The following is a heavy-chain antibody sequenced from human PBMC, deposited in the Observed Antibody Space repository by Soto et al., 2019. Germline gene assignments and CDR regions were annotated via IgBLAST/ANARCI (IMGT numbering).Heavy chain of an antibody. Sequence: EVQLVESGGGLVQPGGSLRLSCAASGFTFSSYWMTWVRQAPGKGLEWVANIKKDGSEKYYVDSVKGRFTISRDNAKNSLYLQMSRLRDEDTAVYYCAGEGRGYCSSTSCPGIWGQGTLVTVSS. CDR1: GFTFSSYW. D-gene: IGHD2-2*01. CDR3: AGEGRGYCSSTSCPGI. CDR2: IKKDGSEK. J-gene: IGHJ4*02. V-gene: IGHV3-7*01.